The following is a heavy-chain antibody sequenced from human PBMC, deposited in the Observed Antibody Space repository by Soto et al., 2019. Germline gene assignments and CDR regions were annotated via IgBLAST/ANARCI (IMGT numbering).Heavy chain of an antibody. V-gene: IGHV3-21*06. CDR3: ARESEDLTSNFDY. J-gene: IGHJ4*02. CDR2: ISSTTNYI. CDR1: GLTFSRVS. Sequence: GGSLRLSCAVSGLTFSRVSVNWVRQGPGKGLEWVSSISSTTNYIYYGDSMKGRFTISGDNAKNSLYLEMNSLRAEDTAVYYCARESEDLTSNFDYWGQGTLVTVSS.